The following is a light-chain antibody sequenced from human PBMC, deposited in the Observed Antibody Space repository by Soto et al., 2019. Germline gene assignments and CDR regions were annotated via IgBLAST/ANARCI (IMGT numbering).Light chain of an antibody. Sequence: EIVMTQSPATLSVSPGERATLSCRASQSVSSDLAWYHQKPGQAPRLLIYGASTRATGIPARFSGSGSGTEFTPTINSLQSEDFAVYYCQQYNNWPRTFGQGTKVDIK. J-gene: IGKJ1*01. CDR2: GAS. CDR3: QQYNNWPRT. CDR1: QSVSSD. V-gene: IGKV3-15*01.